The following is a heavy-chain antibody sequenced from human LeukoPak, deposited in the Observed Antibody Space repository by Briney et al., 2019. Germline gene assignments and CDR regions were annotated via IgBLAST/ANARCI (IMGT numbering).Heavy chain of an antibody. CDR3: ARGRTGYGADN. V-gene: IGHV3-30-3*01. J-gene: IGHJ4*02. CDR2: ISYDGSNK. Sequence: GSLRLSCAASGFTFSSYAMHWVRQAPGKGLEWVAVISYDGSNKYYADSVKGRFTISRDNSKNTLYLQMNSLRAEDTAVYYCARGRTGYGADNWGQGTLVTVSS. D-gene: IGHD2-15*01. CDR1: GFTFSSYA.